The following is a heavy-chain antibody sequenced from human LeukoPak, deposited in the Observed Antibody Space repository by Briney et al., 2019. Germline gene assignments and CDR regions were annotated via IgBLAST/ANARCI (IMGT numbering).Heavy chain of an antibody. CDR1: GGSISSGGYY. J-gene: IGHJ6*03. D-gene: IGHD2-2*01. V-gene: IGHV4-30-2*01. Sequence: SQTLSLTCTVSGGSISSGGYYWSWIRQPPGKGLEWIGYIYHSGSTYYNPSLKSRVTISVDRSKNQFSLKLSSVTAADTAVYYCARRPSYCSSTSCYYYYYMDVWGKGTTVTVSS. CDR3: ARRPSYCSSTSCYYYYYMDV. CDR2: IYHSGST.